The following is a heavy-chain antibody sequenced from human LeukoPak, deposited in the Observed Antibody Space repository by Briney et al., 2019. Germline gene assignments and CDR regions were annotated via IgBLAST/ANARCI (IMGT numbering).Heavy chain of an antibody. Sequence: GGSLRLSCAASGFTFSSYSMNWVRQAPGKGLEWVSSISSSSSYIYYADSVKGRFTISRDNAKNSLYLQMNSLRAEDTAVYYCARGGGAIGSSFTVYWGQGTLVTVSS. D-gene: IGHD3-10*01. CDR2: ISSSSSYI. V-gene: IGHV3-21*01. CDR3: ARGGGAIGSSFTVY. J-gene: IGHJ4*02. CDR1: GFTFSSYS.